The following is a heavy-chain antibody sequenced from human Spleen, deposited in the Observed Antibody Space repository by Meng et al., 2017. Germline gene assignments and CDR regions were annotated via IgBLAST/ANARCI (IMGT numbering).Heavy chain of an antibody. V-gene: IGHV3-9*01. CDR3: AKAASGSGSYPSVDP. Sequence: GGSLRLSCAASGFTFDDYALHWVRQAPGKGLEWVSGISWNSGSIGYADSVKGRFTISRDNAKNSLYLQMNSLRAEDTALYYCAKAASGSGSYPSVDPWGQGTLVTVSS. J-gene: IGHJ5*02. CDR1: GFTFDDYA. D-gene: IGHD3-10*01. CDR2: ISWNSGSI.